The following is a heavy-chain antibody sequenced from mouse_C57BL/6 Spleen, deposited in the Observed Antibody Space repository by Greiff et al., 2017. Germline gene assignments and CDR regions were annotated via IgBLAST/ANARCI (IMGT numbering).Heavy chain of an antibody. CDR3: ASGDYSNNYAMDY. Sequence: LVKPGASVKISCKASGYSFTDYNMNWVKQSNGKSREWIGVINPNYGTTSYNQKFTGKATLTVDQSSSTAYMQLNSQTSKDSEDYYSASGDYSNNYAMDYWGQGTSVTVSS. CDR1: GYSFTDYN. CDR2: INPNYGTT. J-gene: IGHJ4*01. D-gene: IGHD2-5*01. V-gene: IGHV1-39*01.